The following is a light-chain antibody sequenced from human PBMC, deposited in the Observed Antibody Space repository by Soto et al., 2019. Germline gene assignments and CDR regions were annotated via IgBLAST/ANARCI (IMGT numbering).Light chain of an antibody. J-gene: IGLJ2*01. Sequence: NFMLTQPHSVSESPGKTVTISCTGTSGSFASHYVQWYQQRPGSAPTTVIYEDNQRPSGVPDRFSGSVDISSHSASHTISGRGSGDVSHYCCQSYDNCNHVVFGGGTKLTVL. CDR3: QSYDNCNHVV. CDR2: EDN. CDR1: SGSFASHY. V-gene: IGLV6-57*02.